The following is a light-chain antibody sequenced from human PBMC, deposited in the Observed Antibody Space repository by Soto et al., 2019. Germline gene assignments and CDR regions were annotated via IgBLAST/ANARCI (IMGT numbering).Light chain of an antibody. J-gene: IGLJ1*01. Sequence: QSVLTQPPSASGTPGQRVTISCSGSSSNIGSKTVNWYQQLPGTAPKLLIYSNYQRPSGVPDRFSGSKSGTSASLAISGLQSEDLSEYHCSAWDASFNGYVFVTATLVTVL. CDR3: SAWDASFNGYV. V-gene: IGLV1-44*01. CDR2: SNY. CDR1: SSNIGSKT.